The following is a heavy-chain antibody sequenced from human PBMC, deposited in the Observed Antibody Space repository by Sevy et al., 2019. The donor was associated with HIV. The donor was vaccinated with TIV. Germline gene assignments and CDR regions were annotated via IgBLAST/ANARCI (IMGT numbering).Heavy chain of an antibody. V-gene: IGHV1-69*13. Sequence: ASVKVSCKTSGGTLRSHAVSWLRQAPGQGLEWMGRLNPVYGTPEYAQRFQGRLTITADESTATSYMELHSLRSDDTAVYFCAIRKVGSGFSHWGQRTLVTVSS. CDR3: AIRKVGSGFSH. D-gene: IGHD3-3*01. J-gene: IGHJ4*02. CDR2: LNPVYGTP. CDR1: GGTLRSHA.